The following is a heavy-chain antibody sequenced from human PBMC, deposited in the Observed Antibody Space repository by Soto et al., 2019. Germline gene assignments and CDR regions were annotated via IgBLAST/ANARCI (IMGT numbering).Heavy chain of an antibody. J-gene: IGHJ5*02. D-gene: IGHD2-2*01. V-gene: IGHV4-34*01. Sequence: SETLSLTCAVYGGSFSGYYWSWIRQPPGKGLEWIGEINHSGSTNYNPSLKSRVTISVDTSKNQFSLKLSSVTAADTAVYYCARGKRVPAAMFRSPFDPWGQGTLVTVSS. CDR1: GGSFSGYY. CDR2: INHSGST. CDR3: ARGKRVPAAMFRSPFDP.